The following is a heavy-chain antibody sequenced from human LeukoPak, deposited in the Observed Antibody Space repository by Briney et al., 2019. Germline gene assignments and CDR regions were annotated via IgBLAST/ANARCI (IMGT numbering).Heavy chain of an antibody. J-gene: IGHJ4*02. CDR3: ARDPYTVVVPAADY. V-gene: IGHV3-30*04. CDR2: ISYDGSNK. Sequence: GRSLRLSCAASGFTFSSYAMHRVRQAPGKGLEWVAVISYDGSNKYYADSVKGRFTISRDNSKNTLYLQMNSLRAEDTAVYYCARDPYTVVVPAADYWGQGTLVTVSS. CDR1: GFTFSSYA. D-gene: IGHD2-2*01.